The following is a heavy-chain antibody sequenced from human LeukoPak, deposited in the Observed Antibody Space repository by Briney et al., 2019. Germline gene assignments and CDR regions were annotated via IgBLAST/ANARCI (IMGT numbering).Heavy chain of an antibody. V-gene: IGHV4-59*01. Sequence: SETLSLTCAVYGGSFSSYYWSWIRQPPGKGLEWIGYIYYSGSTNYNPSLKSRVTISVDTSKNQFSPKLSSVTAADTAVYYCARENYGDRYYYYYYMDVWGEGTTVTVSS. CDR2: IYYSGST. CDR1: GGSFSSYY. D-gene: IGHD4-17*01. J-gene: IGHJ6*03. CDR3: ARENYGDRYYYYYYMDV.